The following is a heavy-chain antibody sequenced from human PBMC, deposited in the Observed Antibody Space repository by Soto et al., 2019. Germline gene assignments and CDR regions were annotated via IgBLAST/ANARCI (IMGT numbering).Heavy chain of an antibody. CDR3: ARVGSSWSFDY. V-gene: IGHV3-33*01. CDR1: GFTFSSYG. D-gene: IGHD6-13*01. CDR2: IWYDGSNK. J-gene: IGHJ4*02. Sequence: QAQLVESGGGVVQPGRSLRLSCAASGFTFSSYGMHWVRQAPGKGLEWVAIIWYDGSNKYYADSVKGRFTISRDSSKKTLYLQMNRLRAEDTAVYYCARVGSSWSFDYWGQGTLVTVSS.